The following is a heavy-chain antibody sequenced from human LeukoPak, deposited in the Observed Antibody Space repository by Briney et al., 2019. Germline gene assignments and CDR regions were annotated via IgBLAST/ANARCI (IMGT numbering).Heavy chain of an antibody. D-gene: IGHD6-6*01. J-gene: IGHJ4*02. CDR2: INPNSGGT. CDR3: ARAARSRFLFDY. V-gene: IGHV1-2*06. Sequence: ASVKVSCKASGYTFTGYCMHWVRQAPGQGLEWMGRINPNSGGTNYAQKFQGRVTMTRDTSISTAYMELSRLRSDDTAVYYCARAARSRFLFDYWGQGTLVTVSS. CDR1: GYTFTGYC.